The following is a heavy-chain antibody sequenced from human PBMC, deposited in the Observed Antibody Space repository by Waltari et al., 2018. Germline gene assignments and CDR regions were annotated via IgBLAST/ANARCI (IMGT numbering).Heavy chain of an antibody. CDR1: GFTFSSYS. J-gene: IGHJ5*02. CDR2: ISSSSSTI. CDR3: ARDPPRSDWFDP. Sequence: EVQLVESGGGLVQPGGSLRLSCAASGFTFSSYSMNWVRQAPGKGLEWVSLISSSSSTIYYADSVKGRFTISRDNAKNSLYLQMNSLRAEDTAVYYCARDPPRSDWFDPWGQGTLVTVSS. V-gene: IGHV3-48*01.